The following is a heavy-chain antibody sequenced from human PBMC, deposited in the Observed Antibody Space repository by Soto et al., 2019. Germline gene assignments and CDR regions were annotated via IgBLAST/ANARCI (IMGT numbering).Heavy chain of an antibody. Sequence: GESLKISCAASGFTFSSYGMHWVRQAPGKGLEWVAVIWYDGSNKYYADSVKGRFTISRDNSKNTLYLQMNSLRAEDTAVYYCARSPHEPYYYYYMDVWGKGTTVTVSS. CDR1: GFTFSSYG. V-gene: IGHV3-33*01. CDR3: ARSPHEPYYYYYMDV. CDR2: IWYDGSNK. J-gene: IGHJ6*03.